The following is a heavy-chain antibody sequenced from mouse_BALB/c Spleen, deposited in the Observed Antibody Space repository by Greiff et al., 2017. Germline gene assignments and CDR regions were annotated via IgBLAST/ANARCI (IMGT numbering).Heavy chain of an antibody. CDR3: TRDDYDDAMDY. J-gene: IGHJ4*01. D-gene: IGHD2-4*01. V-gene: IGHV1-5*01. CDR1: GYTFTSYW. CDR2: IYPGNSDT. Sequence: VQLQQSGTVLARPGASVKMSCKASGYTFTSYWMHWVKQRPGQGLEWIGAIYPGNSDTSYNQKFKGKAKLTAVTSTSTAYMELSSLTNEDSAVYYCTRDDYDDAMDYWGQGTSVTVSS.